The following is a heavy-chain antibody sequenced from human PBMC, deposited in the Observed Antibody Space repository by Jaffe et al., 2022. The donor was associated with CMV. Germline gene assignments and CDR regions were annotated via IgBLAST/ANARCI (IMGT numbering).Heavy chain of an antibody. CDR1: GFIFNSYA. D-gene: IGHD1-26*01. CDR3: AKGARVGGYFDY. J-gene: IGHJ4*02. CDR2: ISGSGAGT. V-gene: IGHV3-23*01. Sequence: LESGGGSVQPGGSLRLSCAASGFIFNSYAMNWVRQAPGKGLEWVSGISGSGAGTYYTDSVKGRLTISRDNSKSTLDLQINSLRAEDTAIYYCAKGARVGGYFDYWGQGTLVTVSS.